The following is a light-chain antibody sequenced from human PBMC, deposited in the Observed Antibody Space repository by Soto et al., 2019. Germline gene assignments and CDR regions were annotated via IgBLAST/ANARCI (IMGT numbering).Light chain of an antibody. V-gene: IGKV3-20*01. CDR2: GAS. CDR1: QSVSSTY. CDR3: HQYNRAPFT. J-gene: IGKJ3*01. Sequence: EIVLTQSPGTLSLSPGERATLSCRASQSVSSTYLSWFQHKPGQAPRLLFYGASSRAAGIPDRFSGSGSGTDFTLTINRLEPEDFAGYYCHQYNRAPFTFGPGTRVDIK.